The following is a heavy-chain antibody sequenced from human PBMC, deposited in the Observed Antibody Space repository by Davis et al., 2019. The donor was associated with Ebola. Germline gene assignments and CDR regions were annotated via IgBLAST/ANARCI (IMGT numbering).Heavy chain of an antibody. CDR1: GFIFSTYA. CDR3: AKQPKSYYDFWSGNSRDFYMDV. Sequence: GESLKISCAASGFIFSTYAMSWVRQTPGKGLEWVSVISGTGGSTYYAVSVRGRFTISRDNSNNTLFLQMNSLRAEDTAIYYCAKQPKSYYDFWSGNSRDFYMDVWGKGTTVTVSS. D-gene: IGHD3-3*01. J-gene: IGHJ6*03. CDR2: ISGTGGST. V-gene: IGHV3-23*01.